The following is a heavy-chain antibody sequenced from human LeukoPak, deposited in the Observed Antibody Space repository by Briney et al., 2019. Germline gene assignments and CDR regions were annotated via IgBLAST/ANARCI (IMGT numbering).Heavy chain of an antibody. CDR3: ARVGEGRYYQYYYMDV. Sequence: PGGSLRLSCAASGFTLSSYAMHWGRQAPGKGGEYVSAISKKGGNTYYATSVKGRFSISRDNSKTTLYLQMGSLRTEDMAVYYCARVGEGRYYQYYYMDVWGKGTTVTVSS. CDR1: GFTLSSYA. J-gene: IGHJ6*03. CDR2: ISKKGGNT. D-gene: IGHD1-26*01. V-gene: IGHV3-64*01.